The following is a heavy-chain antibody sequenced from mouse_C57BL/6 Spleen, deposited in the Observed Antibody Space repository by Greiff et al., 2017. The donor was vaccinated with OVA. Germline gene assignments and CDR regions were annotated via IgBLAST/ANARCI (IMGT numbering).Heavy chain of an antibody. CDR2: IDPSDSET. CDR3: ARWDLYGSSYDY. CDR1: GYTFTSYW. V-gene: IGHV1-52*01. D-gene: IGHD1-1*01. J-gene: IGHJ2*01. Sequence: QVQLKQSGAELVRPGSSVKLSCKASGYTFTSYWMHWVKQRPIQGLEWIGNIDPSDSETHYNQKFKDKATLTVDKSSSTAYMQLSSLTSEDSAVYYCARWDLYGSSYDYWGQGTTLTVSS.